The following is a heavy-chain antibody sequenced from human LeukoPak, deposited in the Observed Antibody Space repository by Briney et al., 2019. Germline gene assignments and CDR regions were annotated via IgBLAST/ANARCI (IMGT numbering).Heavy chain of an antibody. V-gene: IGHV1-46*01. CDR1: GYTFTSYY. D-gene: IGHD4-11*01. Sequence: EASVKVSCKASGYTFTSYYTHWVRQAPGQGLEWMGIINPSGGSTSYALKFQGRVTMTRDTSTSTVYMELSSLRSEDTAVYYCARDLGRTVTTDDYWGQGTLVTVSS. J-gene: IGHJ4*02. CDR2: INPSGGST. CDR3: ARDLGRTVTTDDY.